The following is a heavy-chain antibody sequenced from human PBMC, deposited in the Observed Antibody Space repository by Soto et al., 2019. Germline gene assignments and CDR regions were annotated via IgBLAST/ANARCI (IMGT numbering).Heavy chain of an antibody. V-gene: IGHV3-23*01. CDR2: TTAGCAAT. Sequence: GGCLRLSCAPSPFTFGNYSMTWFRQAPGKRLEWASNTTAGCAATYYAGSVKAGFTISKVNSRNTLCLQCDSLGAHDTGLYLSARAPPFVMVPAADRREGMQVSGQGATVAASS. J-gene: IGHJ6*02. D-gene: IGHD2-2*01. CDR1: PFTFGNYS. CDR3: ARAPPFVMVPAADRREGMQV.